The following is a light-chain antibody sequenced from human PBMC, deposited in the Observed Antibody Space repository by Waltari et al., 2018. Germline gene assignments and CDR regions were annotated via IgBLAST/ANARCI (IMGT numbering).Light chain of an antibody. J-gene: IGKJ1*01. CDR3: MQRTHWPVWT. CDR2: QVS. Sequence: DVVMTQSPLSLPVTLGQPASISCRSSQSRVHSDGNTYLNWFQQRQGQSPRRLIYQVSNRDSGVPDRFSGSGSGTDFTLRISRVEAEDIGVYYCMQRTHWPVWTFGQGTKVEIK. CDR1: QSRVHSDGNTY. V-gene: IGKV2-30*02.